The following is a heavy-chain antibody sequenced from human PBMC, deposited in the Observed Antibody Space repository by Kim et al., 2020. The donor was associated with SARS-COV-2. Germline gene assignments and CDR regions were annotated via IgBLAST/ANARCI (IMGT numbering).Heavy chain of an antibody. CDR1: GGSISSSSYY. CDR2: IYYSGST. D-gene: IGHD5-12*01. J-gene: IGHJ4*02. CDR3: ARVGGDGYNYWGVGLRPPDYYFDY. Sequence: SETLSLTCTVSGGSISSSSYYWGWIRQPPGKGLEWIGSIYYSGSTYYNPSLKSRVTISVDTSKNQFSLKLSSVTAADTAVYYCARVGGDGYNYWGVGLRPPDYYFDYWGQGTLVTVSS. V-gene: IGHV4-39*07.